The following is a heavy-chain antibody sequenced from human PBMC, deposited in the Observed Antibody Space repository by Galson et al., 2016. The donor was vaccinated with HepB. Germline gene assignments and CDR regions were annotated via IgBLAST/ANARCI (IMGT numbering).Heavy chain of an antibody. CDR2: LSYNGLNQ. J-gene: IGHJ5*02. D-gene: IGHD2-15*01. CDR1: GLTFSRFW. CDR3: TKQVAEGGLGDT. Sequence: SLRLSCAASGLTFSRFWMTWVRQAPGKGLEWVAGLSYNGLNQHYPDSLMGRFTVSRDNSKSIMYLQMDSLRPDDTAAYYCTKQVAEGGLGDTWGQGTVVTVSS. V-gene: IGHV3-30*18.